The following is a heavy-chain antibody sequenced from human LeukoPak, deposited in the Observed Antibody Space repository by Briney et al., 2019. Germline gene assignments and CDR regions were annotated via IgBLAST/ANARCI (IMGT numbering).Heavy chain of an antibody. V-gene: IGHV4-30-2*01. CDR1: GGSISSGGSS. CDR3: ARWGPDDAFDI. CDR2: IYHSGST. Sequence: PSETLSLTCAVSGGSISSGGSSWSWIRQPPGKGLEWIGYIYHSGSTYYNPSLKSRVTISVDRSKNQFSLKLSSVTAADTAVYYCARWGPDDAFDIWGQGTMVTVSS. D-gene: IGHD3-16*01. J-gene: IGHJ3*02.